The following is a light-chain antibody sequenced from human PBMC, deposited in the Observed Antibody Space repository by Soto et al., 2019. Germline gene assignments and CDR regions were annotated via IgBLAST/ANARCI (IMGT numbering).Light chain of an antibody. Sequence: QSVLTQPPSVSGAPGQRVTISCTGSSSNIGAGYDVHWYQQLPGTAPKLLIYGNSNRPSGVPDRFSGSKSGTSASLAITGLQAEDEADYYCQSYDSSMSRGVFGTGTKVNVL. J-gene: IGLJ1*01. CDR3: QSYDSSMSRGV. CDR2: GNS. CDR1: SSNIGAGYD. V-gene: IGLV1-40*01.